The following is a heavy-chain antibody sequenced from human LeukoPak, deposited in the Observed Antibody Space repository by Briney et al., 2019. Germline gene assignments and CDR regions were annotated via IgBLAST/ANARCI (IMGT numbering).Heavy chain of an antibody. D-gene: IGHD5-24*01. CDR2: TNPDGSST. CDR3: ARALEMSPDY. CDR1: GFTSRSYW. J-gene: IGHJ4*02. Sequence: GGSLRLSCAASGFTSRSYWMHWVRRVPGKGLVWVTRTNPDGSSTNYADSVKGRFTISRDNAKNTLYLQMNSLRAEDTAVYYCARALEMSPDYWGQGTLVTVSS. V-gene: IGHV3-74*01.